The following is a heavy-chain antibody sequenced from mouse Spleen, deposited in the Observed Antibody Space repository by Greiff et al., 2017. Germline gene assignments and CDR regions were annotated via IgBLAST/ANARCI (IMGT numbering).Heavy chain of an antibody. Sequence: VQGVESGPELVKPGASVKLSCKASGYTFTSYDINWVKQRPGQGLEWIGWIYPRDGSTKYNEKFKGKATLTVDTSSSTAYMELHSLTSEDSAVYFCARGDYDDYWGQGTTLTVSS. V-gene: IGHV1-85*01. CDR2: IYPRDGST. D-gene: IGHD2-4*01. CDR3: ARGDYDDY. J-gene: IGHJ2*01. CDR1: GYTFTSYD.